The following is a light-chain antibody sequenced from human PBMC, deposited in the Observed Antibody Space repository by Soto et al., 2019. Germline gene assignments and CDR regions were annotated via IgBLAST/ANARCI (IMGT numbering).Light chain of an antibody. CDR1: SSNIGSNS. V-gene: IGLV1-44*01. Sequence: QAVVTQPPSASGTPGQRVSISCSGSSSNIGSNSVQWHQQLPGTAPNLLIYADNQRPSGVPDRFSGSKSGTSASLAITGLQSGDEADYYCAAWEDSLNGFVFGTGTKVTVL. CDR3: AAWEDSLNGFV. CDR2: ADN. J-gene: IGLJ1*01.